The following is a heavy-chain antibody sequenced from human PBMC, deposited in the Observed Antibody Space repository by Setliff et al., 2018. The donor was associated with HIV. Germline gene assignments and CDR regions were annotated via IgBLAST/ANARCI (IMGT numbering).Heavy chain of an antibody. Sequence: ASVKVSCKASGYSFTNYGISWVRQAPGQGLEWMGWISSYNDNTNYALNLQGRVTMTTDTSASTAYMELRSLRSDDTAVYYCARDDVGYCSGGSCYHLFDTFDIWGQGTVVTVSS. V-gene: IGHV1-18*01. D-gene: IGHD2-15*01. J-gene: IGHJ3*02. CDR2: ISSYNDNT. CDR1: GYSFTNYG. CDR3: ARDDVGYCSGGSCYHLFDTFDI.